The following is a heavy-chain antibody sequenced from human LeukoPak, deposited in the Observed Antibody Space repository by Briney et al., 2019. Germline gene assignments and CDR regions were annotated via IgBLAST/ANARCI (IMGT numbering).Heavy chain of an antibody. CDR2: IKQDGSAK. J-gene: IGHJ4*02. CDR3: ARDRGRGGAAAMDY. V-gene: IGHV3-7*01. Sequence: GGSLRLSCAASGFTFSSYWMNWVRQAPGKGLEWVANIKQDGSAKYYVDSLKGRFSISRDNAKNSLHLQMDSLRAEDTAVYYCARDRGRGGAAAMDYWGQGTLVTVSS. CDR1: GFTFSSYW. D-gene: IGHD6-13*01.